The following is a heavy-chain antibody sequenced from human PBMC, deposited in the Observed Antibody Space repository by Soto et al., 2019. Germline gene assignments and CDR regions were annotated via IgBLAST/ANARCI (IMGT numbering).Heavy chain of an antibody. V-gene: IGHV4-34*01. J-gene: IGHJ4*02. CDR2: INHSGST. Sequence: QVQLQQWGAGLLKPSETLSLTCAVYGGSFSGYYWSWIRQPPGKGLEWIGEINHSGSTNYNPSLKSRVTISVDTSKNQFSLKLSSVTAADTAVYYCARVSYPLGSKRQRKAAALAVASYYFDYWGQGTLVTVSS. D-gene: IGHD6-13*01. CDR1: GGSFSGYY. CDR3: ARVSYPLGSKRQRKAAALAVASYYFDY.